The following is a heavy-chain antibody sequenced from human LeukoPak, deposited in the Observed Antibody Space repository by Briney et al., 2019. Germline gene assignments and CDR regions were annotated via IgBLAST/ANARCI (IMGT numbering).Heavy chain of an antibody. CDR1: GGSISSYY. V-gene: IGHV4-59*08. CDR3: ARQVYSGSYYAFDY. CDR2: IYYSGST. D-gene: IGHD1-26*01. J-gene: IGHJ4*02. Sequence: SENLSLTCTVSGGSISSYYWSWIRQPPGKGLEWIGYIYYSGSTDYNPSLKSRVTISVDTSKNQFSLKLSSVTAADTAVYYCARQVYSGSYYAFDYWGQGTLVTVSS.